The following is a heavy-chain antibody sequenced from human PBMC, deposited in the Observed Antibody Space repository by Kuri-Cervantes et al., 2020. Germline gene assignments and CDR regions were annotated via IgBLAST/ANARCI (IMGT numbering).Heavy chain of an antibody. CDR2: ISSSSSYI. V-gene: IGHV3-21*01. CDR3: AREQRGQLLPRNNWFDP. J-gene: IGHJ5*02. CDR1: GFTFSSDS. Sequence: GESLKISCAASGFTFSSDSMNWVRQAPGKGLEWVSSISSSSSYIYYADSVKGRFTISRDNAKNSLYLQMNSLRAEDTAVYYCAREQRGQLLPRNNWFDPWGQGTLVTVSS. D-gene: IGHD2-2*01.